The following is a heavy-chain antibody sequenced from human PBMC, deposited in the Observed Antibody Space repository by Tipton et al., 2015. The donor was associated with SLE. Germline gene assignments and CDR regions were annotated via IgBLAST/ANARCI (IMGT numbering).Heavy chain of an antibody. CDR2: INSDGSST. Sequence: GSLRLSCAASGFKFSSHSMHWVRQTPGKGLVWVSRINSDGSSTTYADSVKGRFIISRDNAKNTLYLQMNSLRAEDTAVYYCAREGSVWNDAFDIWGQGTMVTVSS. CDR1: GFKFSSHS. CDR3: AREGSVWNDAFDI. D-gene: IGHD6-19*01. J-gene: IGHJ3*02. V-gene: IGHV3-74*01.